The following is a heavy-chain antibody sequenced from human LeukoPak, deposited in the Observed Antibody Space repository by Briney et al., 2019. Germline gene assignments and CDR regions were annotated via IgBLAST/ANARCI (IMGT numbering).Heavy chain of an antibody. CDR1: GFIFSSCE. J-gene: IGHJ4*02. Sequence: GGSLRLSCAASGFIFSSCEMNWVRQPPGKGLEWVSYISSSGSTIYYADSVKGRFTISRDNAKNSLYLQMNSLRAEDTAVYYCARGYNKIDYWGQGTLVTVSS. CDR3: ARGYNKIDY. V-gene: IGHV3-48*03. CDR2: ISSSGSTI. D-gene: IGHD5-24*01.